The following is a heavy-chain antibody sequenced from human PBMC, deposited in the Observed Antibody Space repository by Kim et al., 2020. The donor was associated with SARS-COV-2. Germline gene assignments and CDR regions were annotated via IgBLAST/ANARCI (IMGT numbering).Heavy chain of an antibody. CDR2: ISYDGSNK. D-gene: IGHD2-8*01. CDR3: ARDGRYCTNGVCYSHYYYGMDV. J-gene: IGHJ6*02. CDR1: GFTFSSYA. V-gene: IGHV3-30*04. Sequence: GGSLRLSCAASGFTFSSYAMHWVRQAPGKGLEWVAVISYDGSNKYYADSVKGRFTISRDNSKNTLYLQMNSLRAEDTAVYYCARDGRYCTNGVCYSHYYYGMDVWGQGTTVTVSS.